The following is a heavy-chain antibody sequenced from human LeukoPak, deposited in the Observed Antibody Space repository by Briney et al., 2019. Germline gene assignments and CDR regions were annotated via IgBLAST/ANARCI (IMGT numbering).Heavy chain of an antibody. J-gene: IGHJ4*02. Sequence: ASVKVSCKASGYTFTSYGISWVRQAPGQGLEWMGWISAYNGNTNYAQKLQGRVTMTTDTSTSTAYMELRSLRSGDTAVCYCARDRRGSGYSYGYYFDYWGQGTLVTVSS. CDR3: ARDRRGSGYSYGYYFDY. CDR2: ISAYNGNT. V-gene: IGHV1-18*01. CDR1: GYTFTSYG. D-gene: IGHD5-18*01.